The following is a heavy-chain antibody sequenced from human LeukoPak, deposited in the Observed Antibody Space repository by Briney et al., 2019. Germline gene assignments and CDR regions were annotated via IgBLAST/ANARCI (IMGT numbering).Heavy chain of an antibody. D-gene: IGHD3-9*01. CDR2: IQYDGSDE. CDR3: AKCDSFDYSGAFDI. CDR1: GFTFSSYG. J-gene: IGHJ3*02. V-gene: IGHV3-30*02. Sequence: GGSLRLSCAASGFTFSSYGMYWLRQAPGKGLEWVSFIQYDGSDEYYADSVKGRFTISKDNSKNTLYLQMNSLRTEDTAVYYCAKCDSFDYSGAFDIWGQGTMVTVSS.